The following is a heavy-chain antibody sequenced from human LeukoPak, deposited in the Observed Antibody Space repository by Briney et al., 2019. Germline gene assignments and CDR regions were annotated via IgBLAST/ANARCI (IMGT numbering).Heavy chain of an antibody. CDR2: INPNSGGT. V-gene: IGHV1-2*02. CDR3: ARAERVYCSGGSCYGGWFDP. CDR1: GYAFSDNY. D-gene: IGHD2-15*01. J-gene: IGHJ5*02. Sequence: ASVKVSCKASGYAFSDNYIHWVRQAPGQGLEWMGWINPNSGGTNYAQKFQGRVTVTSDTSITTAYMELSRLTSDDTAVYYCARAERVYCSGGSCYGGWFDPWGQGTLVTVSS.